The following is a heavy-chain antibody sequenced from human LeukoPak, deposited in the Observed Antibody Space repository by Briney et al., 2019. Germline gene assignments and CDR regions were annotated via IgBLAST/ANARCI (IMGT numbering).Heavy chain of an antibody. CDR1: GFSFSNYD. CDR2: ISSNGGST. Sequence: GGSLRLSCSASGFSFSNYDMHWVRQAPGKGLEYVSAISSNGGSTYYADSVKGRLTISRDNSKNTLYLHMSSLRPEDTAVYFCVKDIMGSTDYYYGLDVWGQGTTVTVSS. CDR3: VKDIMGSTDYYYGLDV. D-gene: IGHD3-10*01. J-gene: IGHJ6*02. V-gene: IGHV3-64D*09.